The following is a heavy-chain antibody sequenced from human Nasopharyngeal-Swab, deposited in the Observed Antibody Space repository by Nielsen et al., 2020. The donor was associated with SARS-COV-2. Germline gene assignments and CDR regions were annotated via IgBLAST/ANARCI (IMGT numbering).Heavy chain of an antibody. CDR2: INTNTGNP. D-gene: IGHD6-13*01. J-gene: IGHJ6*02. Sequence: VRQMPGKGLEWMGWINTNTGNPTYAQGFTGRFVFSLDTSVSTAYLQISSLKAEDTAVYYCARATTEAAGDYYYYGMDVWGQGTTVTVSS. CDR3: ARATTEAAGDYYYYGMDV. V-gene: IGHV7-4-1*02.